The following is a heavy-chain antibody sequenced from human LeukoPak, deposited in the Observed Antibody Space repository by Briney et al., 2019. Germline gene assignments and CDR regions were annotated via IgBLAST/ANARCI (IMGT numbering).Heavy chain of an antibody. CDR1: GFTFSSYS. J-gene: IGHJ4*02. D-gene: IGHD3-22*01. V-gene: IGHV3-48*02. Sequence: GGSLRLSCAASGFTFSSYSMNWVRQAPGKGLEWVSYISSSGTIYYADSVKGRFTISRDNAKNSLYLQMNSLRDEDTAVYYCARSDYYDSGGYSDYWGQGTLVTVSS. CDR2: ISSSGTI. CDR3: ARSDYYDSGGYSDY.